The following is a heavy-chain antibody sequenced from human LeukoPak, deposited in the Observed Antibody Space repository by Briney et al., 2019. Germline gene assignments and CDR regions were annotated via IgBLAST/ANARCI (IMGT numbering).Heavy chain of an antibody. Sequence: SETLSLTCTVSGLSISSYYWSWIRQPPGKGLEWIGYIYYSGSTNYNPSLKSRVTISVDTSKNQFSLKLSSVTAADTAVYYCARVQFARWQLAYASYYYYMDVWGKGTTVTVSS. CDR3: ARVQFARWQLAYASYYYYMDV. V-gene: IGHV4-59*01. J-gene: IGHJ6*03. D-gene: IGHD6-6*01. CDR2: IYYSGST. CDR1: GLSISSYY.